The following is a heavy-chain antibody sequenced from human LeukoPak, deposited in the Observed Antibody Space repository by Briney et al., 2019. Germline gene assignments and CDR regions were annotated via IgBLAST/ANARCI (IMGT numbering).Heavy chain of an antibody. CDR3: ARQQYSSGWYEIDY. V-gene: IGHV4-39*01. J-gene: IGHJ4*02. D-gene: IGHD6-19*01. Sequence: PSETLSLTCTVSGGSISSYYWGWIRQPPGKGLEWIGYIYYSGSAYYNPSLKSRVTISVDTSKNQFSLKLSSVTAADTAVYYCARQQYSSGWYEIDYWGQGTLVSVSS. CDR1: GGSISSYY. CDR2: IYYSGSA.